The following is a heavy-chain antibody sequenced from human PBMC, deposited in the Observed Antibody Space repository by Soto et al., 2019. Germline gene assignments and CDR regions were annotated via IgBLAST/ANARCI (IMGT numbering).Heavy chain of an antibody. CDR1: GFTFDEYA. CDR3: VKALSTSWHNWFDP. CDR2: ITWNSINV. V-gene: IGHV3-9*01. D-gene: IGHD2-2*01. Sequence: EVQLVESGGGLVQPGRSLRLSCEASGFTFDEYAMHWVRQAPGKGLEWVAGITWNSINVGYAESVKGRFTISRDNAKKSLYLHMDSLRVDDTAFYHCVKALSTSWHNWFDPWGQGTLVTVSS. J-gene: IGHJ5*02.